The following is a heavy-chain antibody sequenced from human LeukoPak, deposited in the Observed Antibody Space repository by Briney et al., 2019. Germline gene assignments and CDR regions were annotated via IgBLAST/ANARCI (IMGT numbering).Heavy chain of an antibody. CDR1: GGSFSGYY. V-gene: IGHV4-34*01. J-gene: IGHJ4*02. CDR2: INHSGST. CDR3: ARTISYWSLRYFDWFDY. Sequence: SETLSLTCAVYGGSFSGYYWSWIRQPPGKGLEWIGEINHSGSTNYNPSLKSRVTISVDTSKNQFSLKLSSMTAADTAVYYCARTISYWSLRYFDWFDYWGQGTLVTVSS. D-gene: IGHD3-9*01.